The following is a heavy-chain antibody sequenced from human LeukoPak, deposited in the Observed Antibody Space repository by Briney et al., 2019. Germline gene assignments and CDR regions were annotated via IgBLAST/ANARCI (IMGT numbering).Heavy chain of an antibody. CDR1: GGSFSGYY. CDR2: INHSGST. D-gene: IGHD6-13*01. V-gene: IGHV4-34*01. J-gene: IGHJ4*02. CDR3: ARGGSVAAAGRGGHFDY. Sequence: SETLSLTCAVYGGSFSGYYWNWIRQPPGKGLEWIGEINHSGSTNYNPSLKSRVTISVDASKNQFSLKLSSVTAADTAVYYCARGGSVAAAGRGGHFDYWGQGTLVTVSS.